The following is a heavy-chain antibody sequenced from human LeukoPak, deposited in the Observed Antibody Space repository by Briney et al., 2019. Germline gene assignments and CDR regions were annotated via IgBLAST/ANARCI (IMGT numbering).Heavy chain of an antibody. CDR3: ARGTVDPTDMPFDY. CDR2: IYYSGST. D-gene: IGHD2-15*01. V-gene: IGHV4-59*12. J-gene: IGHJ4*02. CDR1: GCPISSYY. Sequence: PSETLSLTCTVSGCPISSYYWSWIRQPPGKGLEGIGYIYYSGSTNYNPSLKSRVTISVDTSKNQFSLKLSSVTAADTAVYYCARGTVDPTDMPFDYWGQGTLVTVSS.